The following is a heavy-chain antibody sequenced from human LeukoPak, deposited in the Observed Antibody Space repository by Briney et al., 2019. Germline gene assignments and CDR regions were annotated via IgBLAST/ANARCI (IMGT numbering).Heavy chain of an antibody. CDR3: ARSPSRYCSSTSCSPLGDA. Sequence: ASVKVSCKASGYTFTSYGISWVRQAPGQGLEWMGWISAYNGNTNYAQKLQGRVTMTTDTSTSTAYMELRSLRSDETAVYYCARSPSRYCSSTSCSPLGDAWGQGTLVTVSS. J-gene: IGHJ5*02. CDR2: ISAYNGNT. CDR1: GYTFTSYG. V-gene: IGHV1-18*01. D-gene: IGHD2-2*01.